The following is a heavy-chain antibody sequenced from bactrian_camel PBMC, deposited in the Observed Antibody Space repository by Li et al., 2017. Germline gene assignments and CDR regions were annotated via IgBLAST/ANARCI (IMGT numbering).Heavy chain of an antibody. D-gene: IGHD3*01. Sequence: VQLVESGGDSVQAGGSLRLSCAGSGFIFESYFMAWIRQVPGKGLEWVSSTNSGGDSTYYADSVKGRFTISRDNTKSTVYLQLNSLKPEDVGMYYCAANDRSAYCSGAYRDYNYYGQGTQVTVS. CDR3: AANDRSAYCSGAYRDYNY. CDR1: GFIFESYF. V-gene: IGHV3S1*01. CDR2: TNSGGDST. J-gene: IGHJ4*01.